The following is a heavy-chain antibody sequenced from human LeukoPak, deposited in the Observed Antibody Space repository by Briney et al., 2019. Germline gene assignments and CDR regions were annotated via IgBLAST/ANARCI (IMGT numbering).Heavy chain of an antibody. V-gene: IGHV3-48*04. D-gene: IGHD2-2*01. J-gene: IGHJ6*03. CDR2: ISSSSSTI. CDR3: ARDRSTCRSATCYHFYMDV. CDR1: GFTFSSYS. Sequence: GGSLRLSCAASGFTFSSYSMNWVRQAPGKGLEWVSYISSSSSTIYYADSVKGRFTISRDNALNSLYLQMNSLRPEDTAVYYCARDRSTCRSATCYHFYMDVWGKGTTVTVSS.